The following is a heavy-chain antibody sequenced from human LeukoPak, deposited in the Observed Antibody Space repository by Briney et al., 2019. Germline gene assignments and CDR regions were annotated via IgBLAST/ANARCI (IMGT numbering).Heavy chain of an antibody. Sequence: GGSLRLSCAASGFTFSDYYMSWIRQAPGKGLEWVSYISSSGSTIYYADSVKGRFTISRDNAKNSLYLQMNSLRAEDTAVYYCARDQHIVVVTAHDAFDIWGQGTMVTVSS. CDR1: GFTFSDYY. D-gene: IGHD2-21*02. V-gene: IGHV3-11*04. J-gene: IGHJ3*02. CDR2: ISSSGSTI. CDR3: ARDQHIVVVTAHDAFDI.